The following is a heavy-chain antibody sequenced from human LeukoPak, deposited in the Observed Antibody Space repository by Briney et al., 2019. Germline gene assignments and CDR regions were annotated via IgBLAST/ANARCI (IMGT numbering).Heavy chain of an antibody. CDR3: ARHGSGSSIIPDY. V-gene: IGHV4-39*01. CDR2: IYYSGST. J-gene: IGHJ4*02. D-gene: IGHD1-26*01. CDR1: GGSISSSSYY. Sequence: SETLSLTCTVSGGSISSSSYYWGWIRQPPGKGLEWIGSIYYSGSTYYNPSLKSRVTISVDTSKNQFSLKLSSVTAADTAVYYCARHGSGSSIIPDYWGQGTLVTVSS.